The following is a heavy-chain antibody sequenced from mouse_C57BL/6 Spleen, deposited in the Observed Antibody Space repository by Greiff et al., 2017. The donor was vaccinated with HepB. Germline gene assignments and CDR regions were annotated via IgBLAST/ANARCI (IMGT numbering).Heavy chain of an antibody. D-gene: IGHD3-2*02. J-gene: IGHJ4*01. CDR3: ARRQLRHEGYYAMDY. Sequence: QVQLQQSGAELARPGASVKMSCKASGYTFTSYTMHWVKQRPGQGLEWIGYINPSSGYTKYNQKFKDKATLTADKSSSTAYMQLSSLTSEDSAVYYCARRQLRHEGYYAMDYWGQGTSVTVSS. CDR2: INPSSGYT. CDR1: GYTFTSYT. V-gene: IGHV1-4*01.